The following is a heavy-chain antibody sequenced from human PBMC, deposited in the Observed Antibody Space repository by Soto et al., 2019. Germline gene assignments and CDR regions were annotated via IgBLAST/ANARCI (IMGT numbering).Heavy chain of an antibody. D-gene: IGHD1-26*01. CDR1: GGSISSSSYY. CDR2: IYYSGST. Sequence: QLQLQESGPGLVKPSETLSLTCTVSGGSISSSSYYWGWIRQPPGKGLEWIGSIYYSGSTYYNPSLKSRVTISVDTSKHQSSLKLSSVTAADTAVYYCARLARGSYFNWFDPWGQGTLVTVSS. CDR3: ARLARGSYFNWFDP. V-gene: IGHV4-39*01. J-gene: IGHJ5*02.